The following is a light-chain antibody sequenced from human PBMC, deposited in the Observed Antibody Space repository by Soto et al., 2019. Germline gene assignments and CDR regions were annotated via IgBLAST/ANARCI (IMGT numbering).Light chain of an antibody. CDR3: TSDTRIDRWV. CDR2: DGS. Sequence: QSALTQPASVSGSPGQSITISCTGTSSDVGGYDFVYWYQQRPGTAPKLIIYDGSNRPSGVANRFSGSKSGNTASLTISGLDAEEEAYYYWTSDTRIDRWVFGGGTKLTVL. CDR1: SSDVGGYDF. V-gene: IGLV2-14*01. J-gene: IGLJ3*02.